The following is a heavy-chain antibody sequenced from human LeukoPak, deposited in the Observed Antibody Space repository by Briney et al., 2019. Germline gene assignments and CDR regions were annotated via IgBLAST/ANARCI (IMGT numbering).Heavy chain of an antibody. CDR1: GFTVSSNY. CDR2: IYYGGST. Sequence: GGSLRLSCAASGFTVSSNYMSWVRQAPGKGLEWVSVIYYGGSTNYTDSVKGRFTISRHNSKNTLYLQMNSLTAADTAVYYCARDFLVYSSSGHYYYCGMDVWGQGTTVTVSS. D-gene: IGHD6-13*01. CDR3: ARDFLVYSSSGHYYYCGMDV. J-gene: IGHJ6*02. V-gene: IGHV3-53*04.